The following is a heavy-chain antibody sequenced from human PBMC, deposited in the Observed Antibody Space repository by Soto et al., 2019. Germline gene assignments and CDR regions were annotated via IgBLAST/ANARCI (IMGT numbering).Heavy chain of an antibody. Sequence: GGSLRLSCAASGFTFSSYAMSWVRQAPGKGLEWVSAISGSGGSTYYADFVKGRFTISRDNSKNTLYLQMNSLRAEDTAVYYCAKDVAPYYDSSGYYPYWGQGTLVTVSS. J-gene: IGHJ4*02. CDR1: GFTFSSYA. CDR2: ISGSGGST. D-gene: IGHD3-22*01. V-gene: IGHV3-23*01. CDR3: AKDVAPYYDSSGYYPY.